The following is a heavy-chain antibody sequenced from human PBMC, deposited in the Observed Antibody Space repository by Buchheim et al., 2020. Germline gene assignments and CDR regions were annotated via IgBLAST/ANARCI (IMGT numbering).Heavy chain of an antibody. J-gene: IGHJ4*02. V-gene: IGHV3-21*01. CDR1: GFTFSSYS. Sequence: EVQLVESGGGLVKPGGSLRLSCAASGFTFSSYSINWVRQAPGKGLEWVSSISSSSSYIYYADSVKGRFAISRDNAKNSLYLQMSSLRAEDTAVYYCARDHYGDYYGALDYWGQGTL. CDR2: ISSSSSYI. CDR3: ARDHYGDYYGALDY. D-gene: IGHD4-17*01.